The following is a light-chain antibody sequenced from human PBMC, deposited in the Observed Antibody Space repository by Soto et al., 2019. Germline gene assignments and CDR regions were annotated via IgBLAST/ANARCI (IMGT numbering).Light chain of an antibody. Sequence: QSVLTQPASVSGSPGQSITISCTGTSSTVGGFNVVSWYQQHPGKAPKVIIYEGIKRPSGVSNRFYGSNSGSTASLTISGLQAEDEADYYCCSYVSATTYVFGTGNKVTVL. CDR2: EGI. V-gene: IGLV2-23*01. CDR3: CSYVSATTYV. J-gene: IGLJ1*01. CDR1: SSTVGGFNV.